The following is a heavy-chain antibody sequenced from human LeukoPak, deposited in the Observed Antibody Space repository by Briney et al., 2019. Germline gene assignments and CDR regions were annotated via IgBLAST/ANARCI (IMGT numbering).Heavy chain of an antibody. CDR2: IYNSGSI. CDR1: GGSISSYY. J-gene: IGHJ4*02. Sequence: SETLSLTCTVYGGSISSYYWSWIRQPPGKGLEWIGYIYNSGSINYNPSLKSRVTISVDTSKNQFSLKLSSVTAADTAVYHCARHGGYSSRWYYFDYWGQGTLVTVSS. V-gene: IGHV4-59*08. D-gene: IGHD6-13*01. CDR3: ARHGGYSSRWYYFDY.